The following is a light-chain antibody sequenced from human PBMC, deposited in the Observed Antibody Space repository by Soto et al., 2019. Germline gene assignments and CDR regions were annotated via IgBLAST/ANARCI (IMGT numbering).Light chain of an antibody. V-gene: IGKV1-9*01. Sequence: IRLNQSPSSVSASVGDRVTITCRAREGIVNYLAWYQQKPGKAPKLLIYAASTLQSGVPSRFSGSVSGTYLTLTCTALQTEECATYYCQELNSYPMTFGRGTRLEI. CDR2: AAS. J-gene: IGKJ5*01. CDR3: QELNSYPMT. CDR1: EGIVNY.